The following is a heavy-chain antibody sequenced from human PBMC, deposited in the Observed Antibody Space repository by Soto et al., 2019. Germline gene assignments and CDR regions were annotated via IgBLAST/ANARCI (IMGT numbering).Heavy chain of an antibody. V-gene: IGHV3-53*01. J-gene: IGHJ1*01. Sequence: PGGSLRLSCAASGITVSSNDMSWVRQAPGKGLEWASIIYSGGSTYSTDSVKGRFTVSRDNSKNTLSLQMKSLRAEDTAIYYCARHPPGSGYNYVYFQHWGQGTLVTVSS. D-gene: IGHD3-22*01. CDR3: ARHPPGSGYNYVYFQH. CDR2: IYSGGST. CDR1: GITVSSND.